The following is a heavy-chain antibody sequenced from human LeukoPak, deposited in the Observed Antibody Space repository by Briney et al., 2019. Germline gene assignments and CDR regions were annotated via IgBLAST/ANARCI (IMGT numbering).Heavy chain of an antibody. CDR3: ARDLGYGDYVGYFDL. Sequence: GGSLRLSCAASEFTFSSYGMHWVRQAPGKGLEWVAVISYDGSNKYYADSVKGRFTISRDNSKNTLYLQMNSLRAEDTAVYYCARDLGYGDYVGYFDLWGRGTLVTVSS. V-gene: IGHV3-30*03. J-gene: IGHJ2*01. CDR1: EFTFSSYG. CDR2: ISYDGSNK. D-gene: IGHD4-17*01.